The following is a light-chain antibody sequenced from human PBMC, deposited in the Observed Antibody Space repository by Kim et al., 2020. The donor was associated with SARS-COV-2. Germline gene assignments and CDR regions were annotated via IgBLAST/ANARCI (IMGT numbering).Light chain of an antibody. V-gene: IGKV3D-20*01. J-gene: IGKJ5*01. Sequence: PGERATLSCRASQSVTKNYLGWYQQRRGQAPRLLIYDVTNRATGIPDRFSGSGSGTDFTLIINRLEAEDFAVYYCQQYAHSPITFGQGTRLE. CDR1: QSVTKNY. CDR3: QQYAHSPIT. CDR2: DVT.